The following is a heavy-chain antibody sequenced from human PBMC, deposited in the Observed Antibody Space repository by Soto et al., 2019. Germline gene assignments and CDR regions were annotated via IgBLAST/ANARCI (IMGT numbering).Heavy chain of an antibody. J-gene: IGHJ4*02. Sequence: PSETLSLTCAVSGGSISSSNWWSWVRQPPGKGLEWIGEIYHSGSTNYNPSLKRRVTISVDKSKNQCSLKLSSVTAADTAVYYYPITPKGGWYESYFDYWGQGTLVTVSS. CDR1: GGSISSSNW. CDR3: PITPKGGWYESYFDY. CDR2: IYHSGST. D-gene: IGHD6-19*01. V-gene: IGHV4-4*02.